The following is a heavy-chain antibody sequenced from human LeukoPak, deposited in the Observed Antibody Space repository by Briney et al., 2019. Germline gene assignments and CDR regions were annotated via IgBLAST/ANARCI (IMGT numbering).Heavy chain of an antibody. Sequence: GRSVKVSCKASGYTFTSYGISWVRQAPGQGLEWMGWISAYNGNTNYAQKLQGRVTMTTDTSTSTAYMELRSLRSDDTAVYYCARDEASSPDDYYDSSGYFDYWGQGTLVTVSS. J-gene: IGHJ4*02. CDR1: GYTFTSYG. D-gene: IGHD3-22*01. CDR2: ISAYNGNT. V-gene: IGHV1-18*01. CDR3: ARDEASSPDDYYDSSGYFDY.